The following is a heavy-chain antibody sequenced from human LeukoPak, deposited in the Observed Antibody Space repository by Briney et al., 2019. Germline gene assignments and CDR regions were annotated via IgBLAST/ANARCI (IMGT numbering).Heavy chain of an antibody. D-gene: IGHD2-21*01. CDR2: IKQDGSEK. Sequence: GGSLRLSCATSGFTFTTYWMNWVRQAPGKGLEWVANIKQDGSEKYYVDSVKGRFTISRDNAKSSLYLQMNSLRVEDTAVYYCARGAPAYCGGDCYYYYYYYMDVWGKGTTVTVSS. V-gene: IGHV3-7*01. CDR1: GFTFTTYW. CDR3: ARGAPAYCGGDCYYYYYYYMDV. J-gene: IGHJ6*03.